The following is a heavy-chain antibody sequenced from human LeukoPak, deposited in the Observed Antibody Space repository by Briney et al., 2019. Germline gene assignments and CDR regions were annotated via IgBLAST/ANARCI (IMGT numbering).Heavy chain of an antibody. J-gene: IGHJ3*02. D-gene: IGHD3-10*01. CDR1: GFTFSSYG. Sequence: GGSLRLSCAASGFTFSSYGIHWVRQAPGKGLEWVAVISYDGSNKYYADSVKGRFTISRDNSKNTLYLQMNSLRAEDTAVYYCEGKRVLSHDAFDIWGQGTMVTVSS. V-gene: IGHV3-30*03. CDR2: ISYDGSNK. CDR3: EGKRVLSHDAFDI.